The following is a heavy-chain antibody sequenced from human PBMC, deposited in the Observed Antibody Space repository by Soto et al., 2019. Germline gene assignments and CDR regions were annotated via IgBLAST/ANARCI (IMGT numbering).Heavy chain of an antibody. D-gene: IGHD5-18*01. CDR1: GFTFGDYA. Sequence: LRLSCTASGFTFGDYAMSWVRQAPGKGLEWVGFIRSKAYGGTTEYAASVKGRFTISRDDSKSIAYLQMNSLKTEDTAVYYCTGVWWRYSYGLDAFDIWGQGTMVTVSS. CDR2: IRSKAYGGTT. V-gene: IGHV3-49*04. J-gene: IGHJ3*02. CDR3: TGVWWRYSYGLDAFDI.